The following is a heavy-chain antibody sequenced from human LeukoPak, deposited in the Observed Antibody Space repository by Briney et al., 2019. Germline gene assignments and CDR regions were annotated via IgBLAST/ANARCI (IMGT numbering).Heavy chain of an antibody. J-gene: IGHJ4*02. CDR2: IYSGGST. D-gene: IGHD1-26*01. V-gene: IGHV3-53*01. CDR1: GFTVSSNY. CDR3: AKGEGPTVGTT. Sequence: GGSLRLSCAASGFTVSSNYMSWVRQAPGKGLEWVSVIYSGGSTYYADSVKGRFTISRGNSKNTLYLQMNSLRADDTAVYYCAKGEGPTVGTTWGQGTLVTVSS.